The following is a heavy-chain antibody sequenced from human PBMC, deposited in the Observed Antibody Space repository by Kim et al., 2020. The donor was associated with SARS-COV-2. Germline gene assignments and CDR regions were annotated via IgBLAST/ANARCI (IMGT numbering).Heavy chain of an antibody. Sequence: SETLSLTCTVSGGSISSYYWSWIRQPPGKGLEWIGYIYYSGSTNYNPSLKSRVTISVDTSKNQFSLKLSSVTAADTAVYYCARHNYYDSSGQGFDPWGQGTLVTVSS. CDR3: ARHNYYDSSGQGFDP. CDR1: GGSISSYY. J-gene: IGHJ5*02. D-gene: IGHD3-22*01. V-gene: IGHV4-59*08. CDR2: IYYSGST.